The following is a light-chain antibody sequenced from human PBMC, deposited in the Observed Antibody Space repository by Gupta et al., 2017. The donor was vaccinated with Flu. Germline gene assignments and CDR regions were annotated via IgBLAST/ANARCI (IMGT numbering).Light chain of an antibody. Sequence: GGNNIGNKIVCWYQLKPGPAHVLVVDDDSERPAGPPGRFSGTNSGNTATLTISRVEAEDEADYCCQVWDSSSDHWVFGGGTKLTVL. CDR2: DDS. CDR1: NIGNKI. V-gene: IGLV3-21*02. CDR3: QVWDSSSDHWV. J-gene: IGLJ3*02.